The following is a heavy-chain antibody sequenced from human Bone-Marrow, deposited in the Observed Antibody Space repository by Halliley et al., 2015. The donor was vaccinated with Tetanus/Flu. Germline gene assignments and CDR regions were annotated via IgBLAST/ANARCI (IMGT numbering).Heavy chain of an antibody. J-gene: IGHJ2*01. CDR3: ARYGGDGTSLWYGGTSLWYFGL. CDR1: GGSFNGYY. Sequence: LRLSCAVYGGSFNGYYWTWIRQPPGRGLEWIGEINQSGGTNYNPSLKSRVTISLDTSRNQFSLKLTSVTAADTALYYCARYGGDGTSLWYGGTSLWYFGLWGRGTLVTVSS. V-gene: IGHV4-34*01. D-gene: IGHD2-21*01. CDR2: INQSGGT.